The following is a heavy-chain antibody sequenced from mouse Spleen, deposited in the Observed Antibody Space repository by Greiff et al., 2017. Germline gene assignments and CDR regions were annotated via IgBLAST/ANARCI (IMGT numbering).Heavy chain of an antibody. J-gene: IGHJ1*01. Sequence: QVQLQQPGTELVKPGASVKLSCKASGYTFTSYWMHWVKQRPGHGLEWIGNINPSNGGTNYNEMFKSKATLTVDKSSSTAYMQLSSLTSEDSAVYYCAREGNCWYFDVWGAGTTGTVPS. CDR3: AREGNCWYFDV. CDR2: INPSNGGT. D-gene: IGHD2-1*01. V-gene: IGHV1-53*01. CDR1: GYTFTSYW.